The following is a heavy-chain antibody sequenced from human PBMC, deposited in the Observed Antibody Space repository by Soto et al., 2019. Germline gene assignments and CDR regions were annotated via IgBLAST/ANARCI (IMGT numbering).Heavy chain of an antibody. Sequence: ASVKVSCKASGYTFTGYGISWVRQAPGQGLEWMGWISAYNGNTNYAQKLQGRVTMTTDTSTSTAYMELRSLRSDDTAVYYCARVKGVGVVSDXFDIWGQGTMVTVSS. J-gene: IGHJ3*02. CDR3: ARVKGVGVVSDXFDI. CDR2: ISAYNGNT. D-gene: IGHD2-2*01. V-gene: IGHV1-18*01. CDR1: GYTFTGYG.